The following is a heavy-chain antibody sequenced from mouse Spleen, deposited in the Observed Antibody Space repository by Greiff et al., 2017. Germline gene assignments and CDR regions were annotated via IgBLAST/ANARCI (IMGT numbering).Heavy chain of an antibody. J-gene: IGHJ3*01. Sequence: QVQLKQPGAELVRPGSSVKLSCKASGYTFTSYWMHWVQQRPIQGLEWIGNIDPSDSATHYNQKFKDKATLTVDKSSSTAYLQLSSLTSEDSAVYYCARTATSWFAYWGQGTLGTVSA. CDR3: ARTATSWFAY. CDR1: GYTFTSYW. V-gene: IGHV1-52*01. CDR2: IDPSDSAT. D-gene: IGHD1-2*01.